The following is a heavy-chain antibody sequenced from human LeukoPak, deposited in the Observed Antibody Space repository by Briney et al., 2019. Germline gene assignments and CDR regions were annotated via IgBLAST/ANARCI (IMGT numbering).Heavy chain of an antibody. CDR3: ARGEYDFWSGYQFDY. V-gene: IGHV1-46*01. J-gene: IGHJ4*02. D-gene: IGHD3-3*01. CDR2: INPSGGST. Sequence: ASVKVSCKASGYTFTSYYMHWVRQAPGQGLEWMGIINPSGGSTSYAQKFQGRVTMTRDTSTSTVYMELSSLRSEDTAVYYCARGEYDFWSGYQFDYRGQGTLVTVSS. CDR1: GYTFTSYY.